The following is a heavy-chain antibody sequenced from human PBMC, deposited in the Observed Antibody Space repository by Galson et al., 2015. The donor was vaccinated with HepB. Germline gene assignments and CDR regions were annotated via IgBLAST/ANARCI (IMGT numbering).Heavy chain of an antibody. CDR1: GGTFSSYA. D-gene: IGHD3-22*01. Sequence: SVKVSCKASGGTFSSYAISWVQQAPGQGLEWMGGIIPIFGTANYAQKFQGRVTITADESTSTAYMELSSLRSEDTAVYYCARLVYYYDSSGYYYGYFDYWGQGTLVTVSS. V-gene: IGHV1-69*13. CDR3: ARLVYYYDSSGYYYGYFDY. CDR2: IIPIFGTA. J-gene: IGHJ4*02.